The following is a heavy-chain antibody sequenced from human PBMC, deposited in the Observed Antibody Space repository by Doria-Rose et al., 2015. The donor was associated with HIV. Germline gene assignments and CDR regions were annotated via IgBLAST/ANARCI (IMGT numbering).Heavy chain of an antibody. CDR2: IVSDDER. CDR3: ARIKSSRWYHKYYFDF. V-gene: IGHV2-26*01. Sequence: QVTLKESGTVLVKPTETLTLTCTVSGVSLSSPGMGVSWIRQPPGKALEWLANIVSDDERSYKTSLKSRLTISRGTSKSQVVLTMTDMDPVDTATYYCARIKSSRWYHKYYFDFWGQGTLVIVSA. J-gene: IGHJ4*02. CDR1: GVSLSSPGMG. D-gene: IGHD6-13*01.